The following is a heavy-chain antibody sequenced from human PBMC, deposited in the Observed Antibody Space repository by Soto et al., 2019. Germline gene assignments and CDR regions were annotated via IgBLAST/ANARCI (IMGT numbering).Heavy chain of an antibody. J-gene: IGHJ6*04. D-gene: IGHD4-17*01. CDR3: ARADYGDFQGNGXDV. Sequence: ASVKVSCKASGYSFTSYYMHWVRQAPGQGLEWMGWINPNSGGTNYAQKFQGWVTMTRDTSISTAYMELSRLRSDDTAVYYCARADYGDFQGNGXDVWGKGTTVTVSS. V-gene: IGHV1-2*04. CDR1: GYSFTSYY. CDR2: INPNSGGT.